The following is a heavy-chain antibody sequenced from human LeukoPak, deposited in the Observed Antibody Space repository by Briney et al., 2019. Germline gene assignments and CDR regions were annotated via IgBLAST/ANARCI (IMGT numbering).Heavy chain of an antibody. Sequence: GGSLRLSCAAPGFTFSSYSMNWVRQAPGKGLEWVSYISSSGSTIYYADSVKGRFTISRDNAKNSLYLQMNSLRAEDTAVYYCARDERTLYDITFDICGEGTMCTVPS. J-gene: IGHJ3*02. V-gene: IGHV3-48*04. CDR2: ISSSGSTI. CDR3: ARDERTLYDITFDI. D-gene: IGHD1-1*01. CDR1: GFTFSSYS.